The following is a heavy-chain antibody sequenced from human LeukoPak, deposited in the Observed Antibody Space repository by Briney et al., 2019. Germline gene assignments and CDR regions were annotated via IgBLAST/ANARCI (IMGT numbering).Heavy chain of an antibody. D-gene: IGHD3-22*01. J-gene: IGHJ3*02. Sequence: GGSLRLSCAASGFTFSDYYMSWIRQAPGKGLEWVSYISSSGSTIYYADSVKGRFTISRDNAKNSLYLQMNSLRAEDTAVYYCARDRGPYYYDSSGYEIDAFDIWGQGTMVAVSS. CDR1: GFTFSDYY. CDR2: ISSSGSTI. CDR3: ARDRGPYYYDSSGYEIDAFDI. V-gene: IGHV3-11*04.